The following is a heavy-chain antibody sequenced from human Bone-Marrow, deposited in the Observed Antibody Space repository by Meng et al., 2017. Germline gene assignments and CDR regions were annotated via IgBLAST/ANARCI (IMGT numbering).Heavy chain of an antibody. D-gene: IGHD2-15*01. V-gene: IGHV3-15*01. J-gene: IGHJ3*02. CDR3: TTGTGNVVVVAATGGIGAFDI. CDR2: IKSKTDGGTT. CDR1: GFTFSNAW. Sequence: GESLKISCAASGFTFSNAWMSWVRQAPGKGLEWVGRIKSKTDGGTTDYAAPVSGRFTITRDDSKDTLYLQMHGRRTEDTAVYYYTTGTGNVVVVAATGGIGAFDIWGQGTMV.